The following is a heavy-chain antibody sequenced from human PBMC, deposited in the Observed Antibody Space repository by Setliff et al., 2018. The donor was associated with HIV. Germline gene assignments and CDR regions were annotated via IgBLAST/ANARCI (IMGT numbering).Heavy chain of an antibody. Sequence: SETLSLTCAVYGGSFNDYYWTWIRQPPGKGLEWIGEIDHSGSTKYNASLKSRVTISIDTSKNQISLKLSSVTAADTAVYYCARGLNYYGSGSYLPLGYWGQGTLVTVSS. D-gene: IGHD3-10*01. CDR3: ARGLNYYGSGSYLPLGY. CDR2: IDHSGST. CDR1: GGSFNDYY. V-gene: IGHV4-34*01. J-gene: IGHJ4*02.